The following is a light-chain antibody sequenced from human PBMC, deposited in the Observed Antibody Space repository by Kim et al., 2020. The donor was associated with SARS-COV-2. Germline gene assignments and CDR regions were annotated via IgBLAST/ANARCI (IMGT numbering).Light chain of an antibody. CDR1: SSNSRGNP. J-gene: IGLJ3*02. CDR2: RND. Sequence: GQSATMSCTGSSSNSRGNPVTWYQQFPGTAPNVVSSRNDERPSGLSDRFAGSKAGTSASLASSGLQSEDEADYYCATWDDRLKGVVFGGGTRLTVL. CDR3: ATWDDRLKGVV. V-gene: IGLV1-44*01.